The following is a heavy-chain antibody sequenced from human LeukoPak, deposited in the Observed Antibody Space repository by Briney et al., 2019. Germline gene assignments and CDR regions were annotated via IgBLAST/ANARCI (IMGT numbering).Heavy chain of an antibody. CDR1: GFTFSSYA. D-gene: IGHD6-6*01. J-gene: IGHJ4*02. V-gene: IGHV3-30*02. CDR3: VLSSSSSGVRPLGY. CDR2: IRYDGSNK. Sequence: PGGSLRLSCAASGFTFSSYAMSWVRQAPGKGLEWVAFIRYDGSNKYYADSVKGRFTISRDNSKNTLYLQMNSLRAEDTAVYYCVLSSSSSGVRPLGYWGQGTLVTVSS.